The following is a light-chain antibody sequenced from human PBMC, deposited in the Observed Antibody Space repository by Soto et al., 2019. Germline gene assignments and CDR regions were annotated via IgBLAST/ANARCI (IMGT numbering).Light chain of an antibody. Sequence: QSALTQPASVSGSPGQSITISCTGTSSDVGAYNSVSWYQQHPGKAPKLMIYEVSNRPSGLSNRFSGSKSGNTASLTISGLQAEDEADYYCSSYARSSTFVVFYGGTKLTVL. CDR1: SSDVGAYNS. CDR2: EVS. CDR3: SSYARSSTFVV. V-gene: IGLV2-14*01. J-gene: IGLJ2*01.